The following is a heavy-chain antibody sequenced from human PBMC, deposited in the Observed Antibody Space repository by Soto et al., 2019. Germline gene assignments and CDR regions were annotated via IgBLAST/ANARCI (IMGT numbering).Heavy chain of an antibody. D-gene: IGHD3-3*01. V-gene: IGHV1-18*04. CDR3: ARDSGHYPIAFDI. Sequence: ASVKVSCKASGYSFNNYGVSWVRQAPGQGLEWMGWINNYNGNKKFSQRFLGRVTLTTDRVANIAYMQLENLRSDDTALYFCARDSGHYPIAFDIWGQGTMVTVS. CDR2: INNYNGNK. J-gene: IGHJ3*02. CDR1: GYSFNNYG.